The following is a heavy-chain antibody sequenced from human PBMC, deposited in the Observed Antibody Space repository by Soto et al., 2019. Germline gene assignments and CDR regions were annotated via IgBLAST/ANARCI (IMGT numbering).Heavy chain of an antibody. CDR2: IKSKTDGGTT. V-gene: IGHV3-15*01. J-gene: IGHJ4*02. CDR3: TTRSEKIVGATLPI. Sequence: EVQLVESGGGLVKPGGSLRLSCAASGFTFSNAWMSWVRQAPGKGLEWVGRIKSKTDGGTTDYAAPVKGRFTISRDDSKNTLYLQMNSLKTEDTAVYYCTTRSEKIVGATLPIWGQGTLVTVSS. D-gene: IGHD1-26*01. CDR1: GFTFSNAW.